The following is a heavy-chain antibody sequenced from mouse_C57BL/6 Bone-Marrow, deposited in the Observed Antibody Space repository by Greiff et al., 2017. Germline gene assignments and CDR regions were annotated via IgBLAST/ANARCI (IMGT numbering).Heavy chain of an antibody. CDR3: ASGGSSSHLYFDV. CDR1: GFNIKNTY. J-gene: IGHJ1*03. D-gene: IGHD1-1*01. Sequence: VQLQQSVAELVRPGASVKLSCTASGFNIKNTYLHWVKQRPDQGLEWIGRIDPANGNTKYAPKSQGKATITAATTSNTAYLPPSRLTSEDTAIYYCASGGSSSHLYFDVWGTGTTVTVSS. V-gene: IGHV14-3*01. CDR2: IDPANGNT.